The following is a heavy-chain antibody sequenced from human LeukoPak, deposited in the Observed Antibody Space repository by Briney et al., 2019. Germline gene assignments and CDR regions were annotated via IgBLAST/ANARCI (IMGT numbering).Heavy chain of an antibody. CDR1: GYTFTGYY. CDR3: AREWNSSSWDESDAFDI. D-gene: IGHD6-13*01. V-gene: IGHV1-2*04. Sequence: ASVKVSCKASGYTFTGYYMHWVRQAPGQGLEWMGWINPNSGGTNYAQKFQGWVTMTRDTSISTAYMELSRLRSDDTAVYYCAREWNSSSWDESDAFDIWGQGTMVTVSS. CDR2: INPNSGGT. J-gene: IGHJ3*02.